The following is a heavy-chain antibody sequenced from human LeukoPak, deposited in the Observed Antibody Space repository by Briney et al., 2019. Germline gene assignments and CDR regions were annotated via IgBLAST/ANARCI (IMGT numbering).Heavy chain of an antibody. V-gene: IGHV4-30-2*01. J-gene: IGHJ6*03. CDR1: GGSISSGAYY. CDR3: ARRVRDGSGSGLLSGLYYYYYMDV. D-gene: IGHD3-10*01. CDR2: IYRSGST. Sequence: SETLSLTCTVSGGSISSGAYYWSWIRQPPGKGLEWIGNIYRSGSTYYNPSLKSRVTISGDRSKNQFSLKLSSVTAADTAVYYCARRVRDGSGSGLLSGLYYYYYMDVWGKGTTVTVSS.